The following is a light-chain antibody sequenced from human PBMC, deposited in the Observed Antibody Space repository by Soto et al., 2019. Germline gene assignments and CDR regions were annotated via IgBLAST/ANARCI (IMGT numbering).Light chain of an antibody. V-gene: IGKV3-15*01. CDR2: GAS. Sequence: EIVMTQSPATLSVSPGERATLSCRASQSVSSNLAWYQQKPGQAPRLLIYGASTRATGIPARFSGSGSGTEFTLTISSLQSEDFATYYCQQLESYPSTFGGGTKVDIK. CDR3: QQLESYPST. J-gene: IGKJ4*01. CDR1: QSVSSN.